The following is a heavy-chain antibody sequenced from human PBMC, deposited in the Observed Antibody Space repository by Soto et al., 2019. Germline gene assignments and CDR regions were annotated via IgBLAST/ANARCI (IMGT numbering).Heavy chain of an antibody. D-gene: IGHD2-2*01. Sequence: PSETLSLTCPVSGGSISSYYWSWIRQPPRKGQEWIGYIYYSGSTNYNPSLKSRVTISVDTSKNQFSLKLSSVTAADTAVYYCARGGTDIVVVPADYYYYMDVWGKGTTVTVSS. J-gene: IGHJ6*03. CDR1: GGSISSYY. CDR3: ARGGTDIVVVPADYYYYMDV. CDR2: IYYSGST. V-gene: IGHV4-59*08.